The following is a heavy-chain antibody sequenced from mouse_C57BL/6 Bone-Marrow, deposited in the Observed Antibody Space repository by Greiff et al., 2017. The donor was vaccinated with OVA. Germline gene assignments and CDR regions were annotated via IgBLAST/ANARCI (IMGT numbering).Heavy chain of an antibody. J-gene: IGHJ4*01. V-gene: IGHV1-5*01. D-gene: IGHD4-1*01. CDR1: GYTFTSYW. Sequence: EVQLQQSGTVLARPGASVKMSCKTSGYTFTSYWMHWVKQRPGQGLEWIGAIYPGNSYTSYNQKFKGKAKLTVVTSASTAYMELSSLTNEDSAVYYCTRRSSDWDEGYYGMDYWGQGTSVTVSS. CDR2: IYPGNSYT. CDR3: TRRSSDWDEGYYGMDY.